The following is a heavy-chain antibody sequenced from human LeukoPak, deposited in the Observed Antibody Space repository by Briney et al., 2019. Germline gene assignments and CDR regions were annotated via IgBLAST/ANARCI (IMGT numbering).Heavy chain of an antibody. J-gene: IGHJ4*02. Sequence: SETLSLTCAVYGGSFSGYYWSWIRQPPGKGLEWIGEINRSGSTNYNPSLKSRVTISVDTSKNQFSLKLSSVTAADTAVYYCARGLGPYYDSSGYYGYWGQGTLVTVSS. CDR3: ARGLGPYYDSSGYYGY. D-gene: IGHD3-22*01. CDR2: INRSGST. CDR1: GGSFSGYY. V-gene: IGHV4-34*01.